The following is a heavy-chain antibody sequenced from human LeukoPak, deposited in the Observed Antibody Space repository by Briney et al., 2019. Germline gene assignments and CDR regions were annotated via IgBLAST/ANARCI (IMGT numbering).Heavy chain of an antibody. CDR2: IYTSGST. Sequence: PSETLSLTCTVSGGSISSSSYYWSWIRQPAGKGLEWIGRIYTSGSTNYNPSLKSRVTMSVDTSKNQFSLKLSSVTAADTAVYYCARAPHVWGKGTTVTVSS. CDR1: GGSISSSSYY. J-gene: IGHJ6*04. CDR3: ARAPHV. V-gene: IGHV4-61*02.